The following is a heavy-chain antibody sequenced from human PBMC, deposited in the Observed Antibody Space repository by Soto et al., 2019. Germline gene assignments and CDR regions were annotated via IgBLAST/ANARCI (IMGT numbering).Heavy chain of an antibody. CDR1: GFTFSGFS. Sequence: QVQLVESGGGLVKPGGSLRLSCAASGFTFSGFSMGWIRQAPGKGLEWVSYISGGDTAIFYADSVKGRFTISRDNAKSSLYLQMDSLRGEDTAKYYCASLRGVTLHGWFDSWGQGTLVTVSS. CDR2: ISGGDTAI. CDR3: ASLRGVTLHGWFDS. V-gene: IGHV3-11*01. D-gene: IGHD2-21*02. J-gene: IGHJ5*01.